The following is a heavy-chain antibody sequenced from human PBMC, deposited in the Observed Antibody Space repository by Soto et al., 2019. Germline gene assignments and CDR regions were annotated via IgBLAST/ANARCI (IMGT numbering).Heavy chain of an antibody. CDR2: ISGSGGST. V-gene: IGHV3-23*01. J-gene: IGHJ5*02. Sequence: GGSLRLSCAASGFTFSSYAMSWVRQAPGKGLEWVSAISGSGGSTYYADSVKGRFTISRDNSKNTLYLQMNSLRAEDTAVYYCAKGERTMVRGPPKPPNWFDPWGQGTLVTVSS. D-gene: IGHD3-10*01. CDR1: GFTFSSYA. CDR3: AKGERTMVRGPPKPPNWFDP.